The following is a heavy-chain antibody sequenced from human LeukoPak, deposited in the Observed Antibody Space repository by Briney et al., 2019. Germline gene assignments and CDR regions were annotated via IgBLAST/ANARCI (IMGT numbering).Heavy chain of an antibody. V-gene: IGHV4-39*01. Sequence: SETLSLTCTVSGGSISSSSYYWGWIRQPPGKGLEWIGSIYYSGSTYYNPSLKSRVTISVDTSKNQFSLKLSSVTAADTAVYYCASGPRHRGWFYYYYMDVWGKGTTVTISS. D-gene: IGHD6-19*01. J-gene: IGHJ6*03. CDR2: IYYSGST. CDR1: GGSISSSSYY. CDR3: ASGPRHRGWFYYYYMDV.